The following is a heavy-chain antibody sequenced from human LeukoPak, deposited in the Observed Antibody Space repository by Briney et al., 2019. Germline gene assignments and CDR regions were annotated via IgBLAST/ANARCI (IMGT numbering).Heavy chain of an antibody. Sequence: ASVKVSCKASGYTFTGYYMHWVRQAPGQGHEWMGWINPNSGGTNYAQKFQGRVTMTRDTSISTAYMELSRLRSDDTAVYYCARDPSTLWELPPLDYWGQGTLVTVSS. CDR3: ARDPSTLWELPPLDY. CDR2: INPNSGGT. J-gene: IGHJ4*02. D-gene: IGHD1-26*01. CDR1: GYTFTGYY. V-gene: IGHV1-2*02.